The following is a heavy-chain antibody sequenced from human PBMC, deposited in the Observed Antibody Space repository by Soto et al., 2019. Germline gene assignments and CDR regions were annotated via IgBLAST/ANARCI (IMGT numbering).Heavy chain of an antibody. D-gene: IGHD2-8*01. CDR3: ARDLDCTNGVCASG. V-gene: IGHV1-69*01. CDR1: GYTFTGYY. J-gene: IGHJ4*02. CDR2: INPIFGTA. Sequence: QVQLVQSGAEVKKPGASVKVSCKASGYTFTGYYMHWVRQAPGQGLEWMGWINPIFGTANYAQKFQGRVTITADESTSTAYMELSSLRSEDTAVYYCARDLDCTNGVCASGWGQGTLVTVSS.